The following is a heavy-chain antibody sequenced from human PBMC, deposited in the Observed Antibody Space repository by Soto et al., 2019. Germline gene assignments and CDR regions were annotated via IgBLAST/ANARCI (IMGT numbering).Heavy chain of an antibody. CDR2: VYHSGST. Sequence: PSETLSLTCVVSGGSRRKYYWNWIRQPPGRGLEWIGYVYHSGSTNYNPSLKSRVSMSVDVSRNHFSLTLHSVTAADTAVYFCTSSYSTSSSPDYWGQGTLVTVSS. CDR1: GGSRRKYY. CDR3: TSSYSTSSSPDY. D-gene: IGHD6-6*01. J-gene: IGHJ4*02. V-gene: IGHV4-59*01.